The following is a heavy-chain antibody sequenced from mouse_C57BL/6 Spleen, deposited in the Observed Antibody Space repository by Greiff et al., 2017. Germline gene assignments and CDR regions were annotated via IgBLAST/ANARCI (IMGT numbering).Heavy chain of an antibody. J-gene: IGHJ3*01. CDR2: INPNTGGT. Sequence: EVQLQHSGPEVVKPGASVKISCKASGYTFTDYYMNWVKQSHGKSLEWIGDINPNTGGTSYNQKFKGKATLTVDKSSSTAYMELRSLTSEDSAVYYCARGVYYDYDRFAYWGQGTLGTVSA. CDR1: GYTFTDYY. V-gene: IGHV1-26*01. CDR3: ARGVYYDYDRFAY. D-gene: IGHD2-4*01.